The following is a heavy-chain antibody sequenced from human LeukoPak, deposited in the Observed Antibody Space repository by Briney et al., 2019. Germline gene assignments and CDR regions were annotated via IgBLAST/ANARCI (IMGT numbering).Heavy chain of an antibody. D-gene: IGHD6-13*01. CDR2: IWYDGSSK. CDR1: GFSFSAYG. CDR3: ARSQSSSLIDY. J-gene: IGHJ4*02. Sequence: PGGSLRLSCAASGFSFSAYGVHWVRQAPGKGLEWVAVIWYDGSSKDYAGSVKGRFTLSRDNSKSTLYLQMNSLTVEDTAVYYCARSQSSSLIDYWGQGTLVTVSS. V-gene: IGHV3-33*01.